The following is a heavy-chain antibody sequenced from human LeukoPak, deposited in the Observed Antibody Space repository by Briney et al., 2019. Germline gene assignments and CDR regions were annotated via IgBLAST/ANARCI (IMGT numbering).Heavy chain of an antibody. CDR1: GGSFSGYY. CDR2: INHSGST. Sequence: PSQTLSLTCAVYGGSFSGYYWSWIREPPRKGLEWIGEINHSGSTNYNPSLKSRVTISVDTSKTQFSLKLSSVTAADTAVYYCARRPAATRTNWFDPWGQGTLVTVSS. J-gene: IGHJ5*02. CDR3: ARRPAATRTNWFDP. V-gene: IGHV4-34*01. D-gene: IGHD2-15*01.